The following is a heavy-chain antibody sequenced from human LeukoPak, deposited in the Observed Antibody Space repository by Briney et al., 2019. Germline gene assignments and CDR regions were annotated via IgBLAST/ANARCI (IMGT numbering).Heavy chain of an antibody. CDR2: ISGSGYST. V-gene: IGHV3-23*01. J-gene: IGHJ4*02. Sequence: GGSLRLSCAASGFIFSSYAMSWVRQAPGKGLEWVSTISGSGYSTYYADSVKGRFTISRDNSKNTLYLQMNSLRPKDTAIYYCARGTFDYWGQGTLVTVSS. CDR3: ARGTFDY. CDR1: GFIFSSYA.